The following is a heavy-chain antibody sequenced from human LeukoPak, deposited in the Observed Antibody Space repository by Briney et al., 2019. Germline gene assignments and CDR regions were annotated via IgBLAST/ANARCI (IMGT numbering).Heavy chain of an antibody. J-gene: IGHJ3*02. Sequence: GGSLRLSCAASGFIFSTCAMSWVRQAPGKGLEWVSAISGSGGTTYYADSVKGRFTISRDNSKNTLFLQMNSLRAEDTAVYYCAKDRSSSSWFDGYDIWGQGTMVTVSS. CDR3: AKDRSSSSWFDGYDI. D-gene: IGHD6-13*01. CDR2: ISGSGGTT. V-gene: IGHV3-23*01. CDR1: GFIFSTCA.